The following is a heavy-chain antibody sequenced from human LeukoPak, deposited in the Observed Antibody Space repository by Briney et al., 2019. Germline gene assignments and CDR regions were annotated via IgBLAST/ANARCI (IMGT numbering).Heavy chain of an antibody. J-gene: IGHJ4*02. Sequence: PGGSLRLSCAASGFTVSSNYMSWVRQAPGKGLEWVSVIYSGGNTYYADSVKGRFTISRDNSKNTLYLQMNSLRAEDTAVYYCAKTRPLDSSSWSHGDYWGQGTLVTVSS. V-gene: IGHV3-53*01. D-gene: IGHD6-13*01. CDR2: IYSGGNT. CDR1: GFTVSSNY. CDR3: AKTRPLDSSSWSHGDY.